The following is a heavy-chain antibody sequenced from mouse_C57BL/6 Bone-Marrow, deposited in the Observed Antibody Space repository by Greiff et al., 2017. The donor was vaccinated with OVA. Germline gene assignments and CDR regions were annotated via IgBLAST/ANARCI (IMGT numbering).Heavy chain of an antibody. Sequence: VQLQQSGPELVKPGASVKLSCKASGYTFTSYDINWVKQRPGQGLEWIGWIYPRDGSTKYNEKFKGKATLTVDTSSSTAYMELHSLTSEDAAVDFCARDDGPYGFAYWGQGTLVTVSA. D-gene: IGHD2-3*01. CDR1: GYTFTSYD. CDR2: IYPRDGST. V-gene: IGHV1-85*01. J-gene: IGHJ3*01. CDR3: ARDDGPYGFAY.